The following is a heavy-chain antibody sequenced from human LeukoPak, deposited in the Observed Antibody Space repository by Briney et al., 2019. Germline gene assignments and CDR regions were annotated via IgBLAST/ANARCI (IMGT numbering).Heavy chain of an antibody. CDR1: GDSVSSDSVA. CDR3: ARDSGGAAVFHYGMDV. D-gene: IGHD6-13*01. CDR2: TYYRSKWYN. V-gene: IGHV6-1*01. J-gene: IGHJ6*02. Sequence: SQTLSLTCAISGDSVSSDSVAWNWIRRSPSRGLEWLGRTYYRSKWYNDYAVSVKSRITINPNTSKNQFSLQLNSVTPEDTAVYYCARDSGGAAVFHYGMDVWGQGTTVTVSS.